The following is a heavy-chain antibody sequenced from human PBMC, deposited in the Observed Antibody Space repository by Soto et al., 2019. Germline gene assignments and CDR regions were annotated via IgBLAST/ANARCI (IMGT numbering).Heavy chain of an antibody. CDR3: ARGGARLYYYYYMDV. D-gene: IGHD6-6*01. J-gene: IGHJ6*03. CDR1: GGSFSGYY. CDR2: INHSGST. V-gene: IGHV4-34*01. Sequence: SETLSLTCAVYGGSFSGYYWSWIRQPPGKGLERIGEINHSGSTNYNPSLKSRVTISVDTSKNQFSLKLSSVTAADTAVYYCARGGARLYYYYYMDVWGKGTTVTVSS.